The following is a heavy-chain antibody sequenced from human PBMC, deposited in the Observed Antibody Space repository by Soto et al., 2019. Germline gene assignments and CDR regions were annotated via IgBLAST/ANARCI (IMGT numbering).Heavy chain of an antibody. CDR3: ARHNGPLYVGYYYDMDV. Sequence: QLQLQESGPGLVKPSETLSLTCTVSGGSISSSSYYWGWIRQPPGKGLEWIGSIYYSGYTYYNPSPTSRLTLSADTSQNQFSLKLSSVTAADTAVYYCARHNGPLYVGYYYDMDVWGQGTTVTVSS. CDR2: IYYSGYT. J-gene: IGHJ6*02. V-gene: IGHV4-39*01. D-gene: IGHD3-16*01. CDR1: GGSISSSSYY.